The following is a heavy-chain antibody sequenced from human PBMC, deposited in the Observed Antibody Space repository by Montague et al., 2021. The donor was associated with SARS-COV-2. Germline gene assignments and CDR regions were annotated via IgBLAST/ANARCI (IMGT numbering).Heavy chain of an antibody. CDR1: GYTFSNNW. D-gene: IGHD7-27*01. CDR2: IFPADPDS. Sequence: QSGAEVKKPGESLKISCKGSGYTFSNNWIAWVRQKPGKGLEWLGVIFPADPDSKVSPSFQGQVSISVGKSINTAYLQWGGLEASDTAIFYCARSPNWGSPLDFWGQGTLITVSS. V-gene: IGHV5-51*01. J-gene: IGHJ4*02. CDR3: ARSPNWGSPLDF.